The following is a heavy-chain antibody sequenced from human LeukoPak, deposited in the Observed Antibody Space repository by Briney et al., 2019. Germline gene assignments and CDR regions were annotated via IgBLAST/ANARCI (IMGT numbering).Heavy chain of an antibody. CDR3: ARDHNWAFDS. D-gene: IGHD1-20*01. CDR1: GFTFSDYS. Sequence: GGSLRLSCAASGFTFSDYSMNWVRQAPGRGLEWLSYIGLASGFTSYADSVKGRFTISSDTARNSLYLHLNSLRAEDTAVYFWARDHNWAFDSWGQGTLVTVSS. CDR2: IGLASGFT. J-gene: IGHJ4*02. V-gene: IGHV3-21*05.